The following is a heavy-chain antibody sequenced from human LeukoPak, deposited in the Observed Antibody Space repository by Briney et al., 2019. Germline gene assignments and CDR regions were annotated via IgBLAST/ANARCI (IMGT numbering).Heavy chain of an antibody. V-gene: IGHV3-20*04. Sequence: PGGSLRLSCAASGFTFDDYGMSWVRQAPGKGLEWVSGINWNGGSTGYADSVKGRFTISRDNAKNSLYLQMNSLRAEDTALYYCARDGAPYSSGWYSVGYWGQGTLVTVSS. J-gene: IGHJ4*02. D-gene: IGHD6-19*01. CDR2: INWNGGST. CDR3: ARDGAPYSSGWYSVGY. CDR1: GFTFDDYG.